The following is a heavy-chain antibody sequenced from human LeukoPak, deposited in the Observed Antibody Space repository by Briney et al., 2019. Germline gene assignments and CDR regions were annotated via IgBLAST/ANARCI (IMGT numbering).Heavy chain of an antibody. CDR3: ARFRDGYNLYYFDY. CDR2: IGSSGSTI. J-gene: IGHJ4*02. V-gene: IGHV3-11*04. Sequence: GGSLSLSCAASGFTFSDYYMNWIRQAPGKGLEWVSYIGSSGSTIYYADSLKDRFTISRDNAKNSLYLQINSLRAEDTAVYYCARFRDGYNLYYFDYWGQGTLVTVSS. D-gene: IGHD5-24*01. CDR1: GFTFSDYY.